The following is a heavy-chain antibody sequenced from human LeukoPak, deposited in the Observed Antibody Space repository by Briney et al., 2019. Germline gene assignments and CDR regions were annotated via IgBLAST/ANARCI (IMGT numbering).Heavy chain of an antibody. CDR1: GGSFSGYY. J-gene: IGHJ4*02. V-gene: IGHV4-34*01. Sequence: SETLSLTCAVYGGSFSGYYWSWIRQPPGKGLEWIGEINHSGSTNYNPSLKSRVTISVDTSKNQFSLKLSSVTAADTAVYYCARGHCSGGSCSNPGFDYWGQGTLVTVSS. CDR3: ARGHCSGGSCSNPGFDY. CDR2: INHSGST. D-gene: IGHD2-15*01.